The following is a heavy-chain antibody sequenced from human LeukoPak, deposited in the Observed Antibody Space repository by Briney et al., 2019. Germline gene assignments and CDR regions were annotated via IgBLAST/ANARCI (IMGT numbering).Heavy chain of an antibody. V-gene: IGHV3-48*04. J-gene: IGHJ3*02. D-gene: IGHD2-2*01. CDR3: ARGGYCSSTICYLWNAFDI. CDR2: ISSSGTTI. Sequence: GGSLRLSCAASGFTFSSYGMHWVRQAPGKGLEWVSYISSSGTTIYADSVKGRFTISRDNAKNSLYLQMNSLRAEDTAVYYCARGGYCSSTICYLWNAFDIWGQGTMVTVSS. CDR1: GFTFSSYG.